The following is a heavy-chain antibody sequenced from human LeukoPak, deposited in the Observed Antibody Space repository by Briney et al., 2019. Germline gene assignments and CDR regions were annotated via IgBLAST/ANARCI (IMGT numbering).Heavy chain of an antibody. Sequence: GGSLRLSCVASGFTFTGYAMNWVRQAPGKGLEWVSAVSGNGGTTYFADSVKGRFTISRDNSKNTVYLQMNSLRAEDTALYYCAKFGVWSGYYIDYWGQGTLVTVSS. D-gene: IGHD3-3*01. J-gene: IGHJ4*02. V-gene: IGHV3-23*01. CDR2: VSGNGGTT. CDR1: GFTFTGYA. CDR3: AKFGVWSGYYIDY.